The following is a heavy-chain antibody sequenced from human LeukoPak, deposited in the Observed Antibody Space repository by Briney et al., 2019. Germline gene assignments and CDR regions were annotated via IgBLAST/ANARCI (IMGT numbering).Heavy chain of an antibody. CDR3: ARDHVRLMGCYVDIGADTPWDS. D-gene: IGHD2-15*01. J-gene: IGHJ4*02. CDR2: ISAYNGNT. V-gene: IGHV1-18*01. Sequence: ASVKVSFKASVSTFTINGSGWYRHSPGQGLEWMGWISAYNGNTNYAQKLQGRVTMTTDTSTSTAYMELTSLRSDDTAVYYCARDHVRLMGCYVDIGADTPWDSWGQGTLVTVSS. CDR1: VSTFTING.